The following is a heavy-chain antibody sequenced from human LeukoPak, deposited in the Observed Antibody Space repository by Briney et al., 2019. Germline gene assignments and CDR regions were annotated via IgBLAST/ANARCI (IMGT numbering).Heavy chain of an antibody. Sequence: GASVKVSCKASGGTFSSYAISWVRQAPGQGLEWMGGIIPIFGTANYAQKFQGRVTITTDESTSTAYMELSSLRSEDTAVYYCAREGAYSYGFYYWGQGTLVTVSS. J-gene: IGHJ4*02. D-gene: IGHD5-18*01. V-gene: IGHV1-69*05. CDR3: AREGAYSYGFYY. CDR2: IIPIFGTA. CDR1: GGTFSSYA.